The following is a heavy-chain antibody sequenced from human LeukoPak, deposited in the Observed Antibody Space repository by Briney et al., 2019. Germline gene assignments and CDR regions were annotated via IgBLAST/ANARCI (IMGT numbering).Heavy chain of an antibody. CDR3: ARDDDFWSGQVFDI. CDR2: IYTSGST. V-gene: IGHV4-4*07. J-gene: IGHJ3*02. D-gene: IGHD3-3*01. CDR1: GGSITTYY. Sequence: SETLSLTYTVSGGSITTYYWSWIRQPAGKGLEWIGRIYTSGSTNYNPSLKSRVTMSVDTSKNQFSLKLSSVTAADTAVYYCARDDDFWSGQVFDIWGQGTMVTVSS.